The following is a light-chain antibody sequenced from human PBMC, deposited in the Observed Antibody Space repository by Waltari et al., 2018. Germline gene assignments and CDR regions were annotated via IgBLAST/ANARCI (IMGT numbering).Light chain of an antibody. CDR2: GAS. V-gene: IGKV3-15*01. CDR1: QSVSSN. CDR3: QQYNNWPPTGA. Sequence: EIVMTQSPATLSVSPGERATLSCRASQSVSSNLAWYQQKPGQAPRLLIYGASTRPTGIPARFSGSGSGTEFTLTISSLQSEDFAVYYCQQYNNWPPTGAFGQGTRLEIK. J-gene: IGKJ5*01.